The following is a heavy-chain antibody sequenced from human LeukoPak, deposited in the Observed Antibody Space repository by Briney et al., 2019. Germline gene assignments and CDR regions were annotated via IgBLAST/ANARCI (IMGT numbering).Heavy chain of an antibody. D-gene: IGHD1-7*01. Sequence: SETLSLTCTVAGSSIRTSSYYWGWLPQPPGKGPEWIGSTFYGGNPYYNPTLKSRVTISIDTSNNHLSLRLTSVTAADTAVYYCARDWNYYWFDSWGQGALVTVSS. V-gene: IGHV4-39*07. J-gene: IGHJ5*01. CDR3: ARDWNYYWFDS. CDR2: TFYGGNP. CDR1: GSSIRTSSYY.